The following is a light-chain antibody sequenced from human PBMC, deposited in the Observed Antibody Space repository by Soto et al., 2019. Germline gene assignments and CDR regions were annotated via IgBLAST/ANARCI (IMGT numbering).Light chain of an antibody. Sequence: EIVLTQSPGTLSLSPGETATLSCRASPGIYSYLAWYQQKPGQAPRLLIFGASTRATGFPVRFSGSESVTHFNIQIRGLEPEDFAVYCCHPYGSTRNTFGQGNKLEIK. CDR1: PGIYSY. V-gene: IGKV3-20*01. CDR2: GAS. CDR3: HPYGSTRNT. J-gene: IGKJ2*01.